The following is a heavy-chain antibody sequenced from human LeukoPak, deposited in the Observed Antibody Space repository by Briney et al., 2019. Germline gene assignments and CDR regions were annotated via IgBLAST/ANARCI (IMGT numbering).Heavy chain of an antibody. CDR1: GFTVSSNY. D-gene: IGHD3-10*01. V-gene: IGHV3-53*01. J-gene: IGHJ5*02. CDR2: IYSGGST. Sequence: GGSLRLSCAASGFTVSSNYMNWVCQAPGKGLEWVSVIYSGGSTYYADSVKGRFTISRDNSKNTLYLQMNSLRAEDTAVYYCASSRGVTFWFDPWGQGTLVTVSS. CDR3: ASSRGVTFWFDP.